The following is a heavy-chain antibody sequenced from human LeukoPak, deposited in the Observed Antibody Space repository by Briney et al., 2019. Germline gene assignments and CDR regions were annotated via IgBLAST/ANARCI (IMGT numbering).Heavy chain of an antibody. V-gene: IGHV4-59*01. D-gene: IGHD5-24*01. CDR2: IYYRGST. CDR3: ARGRRDGYNPYWYFDL. J-gene: IGHJ2*01. Sequence: SETLSLTCTVSGGSISSYYWSWIRQPPGKGLEWIGYIYYRGSTNYNPSLKSRVTISVDTSKNQFSLKLSSVTAADTAVYYCARGRRDGYNPYWYFDLWGRGTLVTVSS. CDR1: GGSISSYY.